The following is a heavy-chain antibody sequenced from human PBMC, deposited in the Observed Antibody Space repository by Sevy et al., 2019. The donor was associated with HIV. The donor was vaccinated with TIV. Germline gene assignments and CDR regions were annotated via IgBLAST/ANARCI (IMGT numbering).Heavy chain of an antibody. CDR2: IYIRGTT. CDR3: ARELSDYGMDV. J-gene: IGHJ6*02. CDR1: GGSIRSGRYY. Sequence: SETLSLTCNVSGGSIRSGRYYWSWIRQPAGKGLEWIGRIYIRGTTNYNPSLKSRITMSEDTSKNQFSLKLGSVTATDTAVYYCARELSDYGMDVWGQGTTVTVSS. V-gene: IGHV4-61*02.